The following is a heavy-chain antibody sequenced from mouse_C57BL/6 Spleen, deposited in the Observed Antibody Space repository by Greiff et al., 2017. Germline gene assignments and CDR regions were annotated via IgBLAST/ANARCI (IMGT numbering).Heavy chain of an antibody. D-gene: IGHD1-1*02. J-gene: IGHJ2*01. CDR1: GYTFTSYT. CDR3: ARSMNNYGGGVGY. CDR2: INPSSGYT. Sequence: LQESGAELARPGASVKMSCKASGYTFTSYTMHWVKQRPGQGLEWIGYINPSSGYTTYNQKFKDKATLTAAKSSSTAYMQLSSLTSEDSAVYYCARSMNNYGGGVGYWGQGTTLTVSS. V-gene: IGHV1-4*01.